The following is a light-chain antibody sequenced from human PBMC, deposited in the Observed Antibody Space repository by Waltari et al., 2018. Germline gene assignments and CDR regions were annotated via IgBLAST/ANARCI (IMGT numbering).Light chain of an antibody. J-gene: IGLJ2*01. Sequence: SYELIQSPSVSVSPGQTVSITCSGDKLGDKFVCWYQQKPGQSPVLVIYQDILRPSGVPERFSGSNSGNTATLAISGTQAMDEADYDCQAWDSGPLVVFGGGTKLTVL. CDR2: QDI. CDR3: QAWDSGPLVV. CDR1: KLGDKF. V-gene: IGLV3-1*01.